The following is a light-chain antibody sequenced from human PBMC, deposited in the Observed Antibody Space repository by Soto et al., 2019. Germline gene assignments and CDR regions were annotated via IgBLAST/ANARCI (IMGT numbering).Light chain of an antibody. V-gene: IGKV3-20*01. J-gene: IGKJ4*01. CDR1: PTVSNTY. CDR3: QQYGNLPPT. CDR2: GAS. Sequence: EFVLTQSPGTLSLSPGEIATLSCRSSPTVSNTYLAWYQQKSGQAPKFLIYGASNRATGIPDRFSGSGSGTDFTLTISRLEPEDFAVYYCQQYGNLPPTFGGGTKVE.